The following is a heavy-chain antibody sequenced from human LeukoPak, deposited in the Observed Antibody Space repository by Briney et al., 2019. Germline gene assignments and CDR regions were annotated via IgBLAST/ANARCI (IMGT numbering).Heavy chain of an antibody. CDR3: AAVYNKQLVQFDY. D-gene: IGHD6-13*01. V-gene: IGHV4-30-2*01. CDR2: IYHSGST. Sequence: SETLSLTRAVSGGSISSGGYSWSWIRQPPGKGLEWIGYIYHSGSTYYNPSLKSRVTISVDRSKNQFSLKLSSVTAADTAVYYCAAVYNKQLVQFDYWGQGTLVTVSS. J-gene: IGHJ4*02. CDR1: GGSISSGGYS.